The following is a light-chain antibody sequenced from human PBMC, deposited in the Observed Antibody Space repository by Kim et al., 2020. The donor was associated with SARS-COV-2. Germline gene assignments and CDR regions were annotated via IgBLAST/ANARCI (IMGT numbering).Light chain of an antibody. CDR1: SPRSYY. CDR3: NSRDSSGNHHWV. V-gene: IGLV3-19*01. CDR2: VKN. Sequence: LGQAVMITCQVDSPRSYYASWYQQKPGPAPVLVIYVKNNRPSGIPDRFSGSSSGNTASLTITGAQAEEEADYYCNSRDSSGNHHWVFGGGTQLTVL. J-gene: IGLJ3*02.